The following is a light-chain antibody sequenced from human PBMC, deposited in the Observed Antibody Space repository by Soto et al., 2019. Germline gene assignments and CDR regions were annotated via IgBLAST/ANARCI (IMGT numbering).Light chain of an antibody. CDR1: QSVSSN. Sequence: IVMTQSPATLSVSPWERATLSCRASQSVSSNLAWYQQKPGQAPRLLIYGASTRATGIPARFSGSGSGTEFTLTISSLQSEDFAVYYCQQYNNWLPVTFGQGTRLEIK. V-gene: IGKV3-15*01. J-gene: IGKJ5*01. CDR2: GAS. CDR3: QQYNNWLPVT.